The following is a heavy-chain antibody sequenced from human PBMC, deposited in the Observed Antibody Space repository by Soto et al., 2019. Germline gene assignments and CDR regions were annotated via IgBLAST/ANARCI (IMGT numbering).Heavy chain of an antibody. Sequence: TGGSLRLSCAASGFTFNIYSMNWVRQAPGKGLEWVSYITSDTATIHYADSVRGRFTVSRDNAGYSLFLQMNSLRDEDTAVYYCARSVAGHFGYWGQGALVTVSS. V-gene: IGHV3-48*02. CDR2: ITSDTATI. J-gene: IGHJ4*02. CDR3: ARSVAGHFGY. D-gene: IGHD6-19*01. CDR1: GFTFNIYS.